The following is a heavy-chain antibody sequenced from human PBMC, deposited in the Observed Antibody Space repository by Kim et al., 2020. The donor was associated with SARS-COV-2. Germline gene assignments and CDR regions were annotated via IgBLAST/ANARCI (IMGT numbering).Heavy chain of an antibody. D-gene: IGHD6-13*01. CDR2: IIPIFGTA. CDR1: GCTFSSYA. V-gene: IGHV1-69*13. J-gene: IGHJ5*02. Sequence: SVKVSCKASGCTFSSYAISWVRQAPGQGLEWMGGIIPIFGTANYAQKFQGRVTITADESTSTVYMELSSLRSEDTAVYYCARDYTKKRGGIAAAGHNWFDPWGQRAPVTVSS. CDR3: ARDYTKKRGGIAAAGHNWFDP.